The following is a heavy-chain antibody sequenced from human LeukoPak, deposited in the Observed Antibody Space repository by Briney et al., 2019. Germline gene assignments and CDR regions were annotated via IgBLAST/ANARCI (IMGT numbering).Heavy chain of an antibody. Sequence: GESLKISCKGSGYSFTSYRIGWVRQMPGKGLEWMGIIYPGDSDTRYSPSFQGQVTISADKSISTAYLQWSSLKASDTAMYYCARTSGSRDYYYYYGMDVWGQGTTVTVSS. J-gene: IGHJ6*02. CDR3: ARTSGSRDYYYYYGMDV. CDR1: GYSFTSYR. CDR2: IYPGDSDT. D-gene: IGHD5-18*01. V-gene: IGHV5-51*01.